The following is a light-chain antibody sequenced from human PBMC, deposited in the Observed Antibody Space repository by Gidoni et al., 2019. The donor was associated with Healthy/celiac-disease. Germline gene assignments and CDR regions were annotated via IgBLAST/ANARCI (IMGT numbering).Light chain of an antibody. V-gene: IGLV1-40*01. J-gene: IGLJ3*02. CDR1: SSNIGAGYD. Sequence: QSVLPQPPSVSGAPGPRVTISCTGSSSNIGAGYDVHWYQQLPGTAPKLLIYSNNNRPAGVPDRFSGSKSGTSASLAITGLQAEDEADYYCQSFDSSLSVLWVFGGGTKLXVX. CDR3: QSFDSSLSVLWV. CDR2: SNN.